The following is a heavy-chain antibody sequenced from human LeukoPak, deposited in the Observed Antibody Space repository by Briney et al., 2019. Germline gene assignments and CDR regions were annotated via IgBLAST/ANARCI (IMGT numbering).Heavy chain of an antibody. V-gene: IGHV3-9*01. CDR3: AKDNRRHYTSGPNPDSLH. Sequence: GGSLRLSCTASGFTFDDYAMHWVRQVPGKGLEWVSGIGWHSSVVDYADSLKGRFTISRDNAKNSLYLQMNSLRVEDTAFYYCAKDNRRHYTSGPNPDSLHWGQGALVTVSS. D-gene: IGHD6-19*01. CDR1: GFTFDDYA. CDR2: IGWHSSVV. J-gene: IGHJ4*02.